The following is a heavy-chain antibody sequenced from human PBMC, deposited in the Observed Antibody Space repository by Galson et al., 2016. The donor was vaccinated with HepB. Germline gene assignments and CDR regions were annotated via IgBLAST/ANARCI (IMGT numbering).Heavy chain of an antibody. Sequence: QSGAEVKKPGESLRISCKGSGYSFTSYWISWVRQTPAKGLEWMGRIDPSDSYTNYSPSFQGRVTISTDKSISTAYLQWSSLKASDTAMYYCARRDHRYGGYGYWGQGTLVTVSS. CDR3: ARRDHRYGGYGY. V-gene: IGHV5-10-1*01. CDR2: IDPSDSYT. CDR1: GYSFTSYW. J-gene: IGHJ4*02. D-gene: IGHD4-17*01.